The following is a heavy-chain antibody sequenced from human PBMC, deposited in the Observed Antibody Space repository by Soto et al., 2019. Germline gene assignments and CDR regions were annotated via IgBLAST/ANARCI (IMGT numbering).Heavy chain of an antibody. Sequence: EVQVLESGGDWVQPGGSLRLSCAASGFTFSNYAMTWVRQAPGKGLEWVSTISGSGDSIYYADSVKGRFTISRDNSKNTLYLQMNSLRADDWAVYYCSTGRQMGYWGQGTLVIVSS. D-gene: IGHD7-27*01. J-gene: IGHJ4*02. CDR3: STGRQMGY. CDR1: GFTFSNYA. V-gene: IGHV3-23*01. CDR2: ISGSGDSI.